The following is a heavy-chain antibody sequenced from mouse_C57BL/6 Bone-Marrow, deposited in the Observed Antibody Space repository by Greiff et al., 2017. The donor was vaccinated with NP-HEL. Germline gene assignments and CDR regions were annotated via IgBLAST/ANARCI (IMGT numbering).Heavy chain of an antibody. CDR2: IYPRSGNT. CDR3: AGLRRRNYYAMDY. CDR1: GYTFTSYG. V-gene: IGHV1-81*01. J-gene: IGHJ4*01. D-gene: IGHD2-2*01. Sequence: VQLQESGAELARPGASVKLSCKASGYTFTSYGISWVKQRTGQGLEWIGEIYPRSGNTYYNEKFKGKATLTADKSSSTAYMELRSLTSEDSAVYFCAGLRRRNYYAMDYWGQGTSVTVSS.